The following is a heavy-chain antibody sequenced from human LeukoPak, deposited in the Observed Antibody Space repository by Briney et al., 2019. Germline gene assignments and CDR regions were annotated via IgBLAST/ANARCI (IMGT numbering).Heavy chain of an antibody. CDR2: INAGDGNT. Sequence: ASVKVSCKASGYTFTSYAMHWVRQAPGQRLEWMGWINAGDGNTKYSQKFQGRVAITRDTSASTAYMELSSLRSEDTAVYYCARDPPYGSLFDYWGQGTLVTVSS. CDR3: ARDPPYGSLFDY. J-gene: IGHJ4*02. D-gene: IGHD4-17*01. V-gene: IGHV1-3*01. CDR1: GYTFTSYA.